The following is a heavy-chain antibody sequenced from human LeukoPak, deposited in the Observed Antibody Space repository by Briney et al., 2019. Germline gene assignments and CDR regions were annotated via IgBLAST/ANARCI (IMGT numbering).Heavy chain of an antibody. Sequence: GGSLRLSCAASGFTFSTYAMSWVRQAPGKGLEWVSYISSSSSTIYYADSVKGRFTISRDNAKNSLYLQMNSLRAEDTAVYYCASSVPHPRYCSSTSCYMSDYWGQGTLVTVSS. V-gene: IGHV3-48*01. CDR3: ASSVPHPRYCSSTSCYMSDY. CDR2: ISSSSSTI. CDR1: GFTFSTYA. J-gene: IGHJ4*02. D-gene: IGHD2-2*02.